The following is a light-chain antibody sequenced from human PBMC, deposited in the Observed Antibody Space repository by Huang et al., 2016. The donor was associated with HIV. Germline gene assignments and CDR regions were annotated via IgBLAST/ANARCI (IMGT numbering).Light chain of an antibody. CDR2: GAS. CDR1: QGITDD. Sequence: AIQMTQSPSSLSASVGDRVTITCPASQGITDDLAWYQQKPGKAPKLLISGASTLRSGVPSRFSGSGSGTDFTLTISSLQPEDYAAYYCLQDHNYPRTFGQGTKVEI. CDR3: LQDHNYPRT. V-gene: IGKV1-6*01. J-gene: IGKJ1*01.